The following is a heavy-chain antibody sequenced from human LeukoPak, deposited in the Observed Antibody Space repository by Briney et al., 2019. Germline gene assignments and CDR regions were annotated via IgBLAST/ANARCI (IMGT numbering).Heavy chain of an antibody. V-gene: IGHV4-59*08. Sequence: SETLSLTCTVSGGSISSYYWSWIRQSPGTGLEWIGYIYYSGSTNYNPSLKSRVTISVDTSKNQFSLKLSSVTAADTAVYYCARRLSGFPCSIDVWGQGTTVTVSS. CDR3: ARRLSGFPCSIDV. CDR1: GGSISSYY. D-gene: IGHD2/OR15-2a*01. CDR2: IYYSGST. J-gene: IGHJ6*02.